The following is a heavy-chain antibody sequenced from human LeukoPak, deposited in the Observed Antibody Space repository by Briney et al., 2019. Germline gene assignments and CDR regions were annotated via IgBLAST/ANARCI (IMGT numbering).Heavy chain of an antibody. D-gene: IGHD4-17*01. CDR3: ARARRTRNMYGEYVVLFDY. CDR2: INPKSGDT. V-gene: IGHV1-2*02. Sequence: ASVKVSCKAYGYTFNDYYINWVRQAPGQGLEWMGWINPKSGDTKFAQKFQGRVTMTRDTSISTAYMDLSRLKSDDTAVYYCARARRTRNMYGEYVVLFDYWGRGTLVTVSS. CDR1: GYTFNDYY. J-gene: IGHJ4*02.